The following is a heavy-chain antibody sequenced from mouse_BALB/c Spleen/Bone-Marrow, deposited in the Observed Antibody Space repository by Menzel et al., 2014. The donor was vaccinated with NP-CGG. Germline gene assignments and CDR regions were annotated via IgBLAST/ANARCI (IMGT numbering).Heavy chain of an antibody. V-gene: IGHV5-9-3*01. J-gene: IGHJ4*01. CDR2: ISNGGNYT. D-gene: IGHD1-1*02. CDR3: TRQRGDYAMDY. Sequence: EVKLVESGGGLVKPGGSLKLSCAASGFTFSSYGLSWVRQTPEKRLEWVATISNGGNYTYYPDSVKGRFTISRDNAKNTLYLQMGSLRSEDTAMYYCTRQRGDYAMDYWGQGTSVTVSS. CDR1: GFTFSSYG.